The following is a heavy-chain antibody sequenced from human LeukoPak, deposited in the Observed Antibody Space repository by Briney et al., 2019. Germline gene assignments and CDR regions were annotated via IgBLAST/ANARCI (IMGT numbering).Heavy chain of an antibody. J-gene: IGHJ5*02. Sequence: GGSLRLSCAASGFTVSSNYMSWVRQAPGKGLEWVSVISGSGGNTYYADSVKGRFTISRDNSKNTLYLQLNSLRAEDTAVYYCAKVRSDSSGYYYGSWGQGTLVTVSS. V-gene: IGHV3-23*01. CDR1: GFTVSSNY. CDR2: ISGSGGNT. CDR3: AKVRSDSSGYYYGS. D-gene: IGHD3-22*01.